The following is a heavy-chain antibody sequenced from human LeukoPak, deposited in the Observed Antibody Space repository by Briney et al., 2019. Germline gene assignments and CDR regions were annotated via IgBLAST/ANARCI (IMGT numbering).Heavy chain of an antibody. J-gene: IGHJ4*02. Sequence: NPSETLSLTCAVSGGSISSSNWWSWVRQPPGKGLEWIGEIYHSGSTNYNPSLKSRVTISVDKSKNQFSLKLSSVTAADTAVYYCARVTGPSGSGWYFDYWGQGTLVTVSS. V-gene: IGHV4-4*02. CDR3: ARVTGPSGSGWYFDY. CDR2: IYHSGST. CDR1: GGSISSSNW. D-gene: IGHD6-19*01.